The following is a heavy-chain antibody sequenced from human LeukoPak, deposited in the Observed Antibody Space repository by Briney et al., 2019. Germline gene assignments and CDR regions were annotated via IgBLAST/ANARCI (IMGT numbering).Heavy chain of an antibody. CDR3: ARRSHYYGSGHWFDP. D-gene: IGHD3-10*01. CDR1: GGSISSSSYY. V-gene: IGHV4-39*01. J-gene: IGHJ5*02. Sequence: PSETLSLTCTVSGGSISSSSYYWGWIRQPPGKGLEWIGSIYYSGSTYYNPSLKSRVTISVDTSKNQFSLKLSSVTAADTAVYYCARRSHYYGSGHWFDPWGQGTLVTVSS. CDR2: IYYSGST.